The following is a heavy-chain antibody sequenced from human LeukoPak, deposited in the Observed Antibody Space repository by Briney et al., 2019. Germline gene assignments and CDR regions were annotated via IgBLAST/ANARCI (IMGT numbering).Heavy chain of an antibody. CDR3: AARQYYDSSGYYGY. D-gene: IGHD3-22*01. V-gene: IGHV4-4*02. CDR2: IHHSGST. CDR1: GGSISSDNW. Sequence: PSGTLSLTCAVSGGSISSDNWWTWVRQPPGKGLEWIGEIHHSGSTNYSPSLKSRVTISEDKSKNQFSLKLSSLSAADTAVYYCAARQYYDSSGYYGYWGQGTLVTVSS. J-gene: IGHJ4*02.